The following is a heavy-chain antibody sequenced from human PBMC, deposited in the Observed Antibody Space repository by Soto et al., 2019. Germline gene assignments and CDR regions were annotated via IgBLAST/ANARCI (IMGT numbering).Heavy chain of an antibody. D-gene: IGHD5-12*01. Sequence: EVQLLESGGGLAQPGGSLRLSCAASGFSFSSYEMSWVRQAPGKGLEWVSFIGSSGGSTYYADSVTGRFTVSRDNSNNILYLQMNSLRADDTDIYYCVKGGWLDDYGGQGTLVTVSS. V-gene: IGHV3-23*01. CDR1: GFSFSSYE. CDR2: IGSSGGST. CDR3: VKGGWLDDY. J-gene: IGHJ4*02.